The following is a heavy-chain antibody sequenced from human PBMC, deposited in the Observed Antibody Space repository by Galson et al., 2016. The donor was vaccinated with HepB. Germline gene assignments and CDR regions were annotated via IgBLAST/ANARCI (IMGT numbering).Heavy chain of an antibody. CDR2: ITWNGGRV. CDR3: AKDKKIWGVAGTQHAFDL. J-gene: IGHJ3*01. D-gene: IGHD1-1*01. Sequence: SLRLSCAASGFSFGDYAMQWVRQVPGKGLEWVAGITWNGGRVGYAGSVKGRFTVSRDNAKRSLYLEMNSLRVDDTALYYCAKDKKIWGVAGTQHAFDLWGQGTMVTVSS. CDR1: GFSFGDYA. V-gene: IGHV3-9*01.